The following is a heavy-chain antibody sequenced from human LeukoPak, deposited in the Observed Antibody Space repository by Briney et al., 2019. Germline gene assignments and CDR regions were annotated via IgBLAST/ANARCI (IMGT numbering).Heavy chain of an antibody. Sequence: GGSLRLSCAASGFTLNDYYMSWIRQAPGKGLEWISYISYSATIIEYADSVKGRFTISRDNAKNSLYLEMSSLRAEDTAVYYCARVSWYGSGNSINFDCWGQGALVSVSS. CDR3: ARVSWYGSGNSINFDC. J-gene: IGHJ4*02. CDR2: ISYSATII. V-gene: IGHV3-11*01. D-gene: IGHD3-10*01. CDR1: GFTLNDYY.